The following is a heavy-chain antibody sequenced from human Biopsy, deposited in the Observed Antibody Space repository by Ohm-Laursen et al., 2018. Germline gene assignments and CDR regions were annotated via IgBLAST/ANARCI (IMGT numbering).Heavy chain of an antibody. V-gene: IGHV1-46*01. Sequence: SSVKVSCKSSGYTFTRYYMHWVRQAPGQGLQWMGLINPSHGSTGSAQKFEGRFTMTRDTSTSTFYMELSSLRSEDTAIYYCARATLDYYDSNGYGADAFDIWGQGTMVTVSS. J-gene: IGHJ3*02. CDR2: INPSHGST. CDR3: ARATLDYYDSNGYGADAFDI. CDR1: GYTFTRYY. D-gene: IGHD3-22*01.